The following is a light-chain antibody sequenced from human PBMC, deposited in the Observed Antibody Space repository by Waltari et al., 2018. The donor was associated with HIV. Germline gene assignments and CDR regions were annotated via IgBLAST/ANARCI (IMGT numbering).Light chain of an antibody. CDR2: GAS. CDR1: QSVSSN. CDR3: QQYDLWPLT. V-gene: IGKV3-15*01. Sequence: EIVMTQSPATLSVSPGERATLSCRASQSVSSNLAWYQQKPGQAPRLVISGASTRATGIPARFGGSGSGTEFTLTISSLQSEDFAVYYCQQYDLWPLTFGPGTKVDIK. J-gene: IGKJ3*01.